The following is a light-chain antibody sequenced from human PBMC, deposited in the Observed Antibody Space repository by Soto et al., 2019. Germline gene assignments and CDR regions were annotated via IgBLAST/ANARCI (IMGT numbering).Light chain of an antibody. CDR1: SSDVGGYNY. V-gene: IGLV2-14*01. Sequence: QSVLTQPASVSGSPGQSITISCTGTSSDVGGYNYVSWYQHHPGKAPKLMIYEVSNRPSGVSNRFSGSKSGNTASLTISGLQAEDEADYYCSSYTSSGTLGFGTGTKVTVL. J-gene: IGLJ1*01. CDR2: EVS. CDR3: SSYTSSGTLG.